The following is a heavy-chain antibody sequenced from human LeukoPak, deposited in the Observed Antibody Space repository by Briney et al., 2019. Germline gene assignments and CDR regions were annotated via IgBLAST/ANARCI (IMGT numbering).Heavy chain of an antibody. CDR1: GYSFTSYW. D-gene: IGHD1-26*01. CDR2: IYPGDSDT. CDR3: ARRIVGATARFDP. Sequence: GESLKISCKGSGYSFTSYWIGWVRQMPGKGLEWMGIIYPGDSDTRYSPSFQGQVTISADKSISTDYLQWSSLKASDTAMYYCARRIVGATARFDPWGQGTLVTVSS. J-gene: IGHJ5*02. V-gene: IGHV5-51*01.